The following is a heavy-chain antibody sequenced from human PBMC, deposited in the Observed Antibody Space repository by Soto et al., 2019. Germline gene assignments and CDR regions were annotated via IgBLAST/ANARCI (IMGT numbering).Heavy chain of an antibody. V-gene: IGHV1-69*02. Sequence: QVQLVQSGAEVKKPGSSVKVSCKASGGTFSSYTISWVRQAPGQGLEWMGRIIHILGIANYAQKFQGRVTITADKSTSTAYMELSSLRSEDTAVYYCARSGGDDYGDYSHYYGMDVWGQGTTVTVSS. CDR1: GGTFSSYT. CDR2: IIHILGIA. J-gene: IGHJ6*02. D-gene: IGHD4-17*01. CDR3: ARSGGDDYGDYSHYYGMDV.